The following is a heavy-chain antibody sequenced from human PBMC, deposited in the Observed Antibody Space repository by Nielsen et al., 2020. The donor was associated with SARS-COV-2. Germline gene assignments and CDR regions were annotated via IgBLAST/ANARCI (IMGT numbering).Heavy chain of an antibody. CDR2: IWYDGSNK. D-gene: IGHD6-19*01. CDR1: GFTFSSYG. V-gene: IGHV3-33*01. CDR3: ARPYSSGWYWYYYGMDV. J-gene: IGHJ6*02. Sequence: GESLKISCAASGFTFSSYGMHWVRQAPGKGLEWVAVIWYDGSNKYYADSVKGRFTISRDNSKNTLYLQMNNLRADDTAVYYCARPYSSGWYWYYYGMDVWGQGTTVTVS.